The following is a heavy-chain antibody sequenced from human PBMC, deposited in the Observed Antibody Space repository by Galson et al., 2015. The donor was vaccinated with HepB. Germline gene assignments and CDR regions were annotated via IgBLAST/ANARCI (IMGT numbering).Heavy chain of an antibody. V-gene: IGHV3-53*01. D-gene: IGHD4-17*01. CDR3: ARVKLTTAYYYGNYMDV. CDR1: GFTVSNNY. J-gene: IGHJ6*03. Sequence: SLRLSCAASGFTVSNNYMSWVRQAPGKGLEWVSVIYSGSSTYYADSVKGRFTISRDNSKNMLYLQINTLRAEDTAVYYCARVKLTTAYYYGNYMDVWGKGTTVTVSS. CDR2: IYSGSST.